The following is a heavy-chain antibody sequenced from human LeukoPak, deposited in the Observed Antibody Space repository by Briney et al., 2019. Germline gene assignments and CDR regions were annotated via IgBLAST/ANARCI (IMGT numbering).Heavy chain of an antibody. CDR1: GGSISSGDYY. V-gene: IGHV4-39*07. D-gene: IGHD5-18*01. J-gene: IGHJ3*02. Sequence: PSETLSLTCTVSGGSISSGDYYWSWIRQPPGKGLEWIGSIYYSGSTYYNPSLKSRITISVDTSKNQFSLRLSSVTAADTAVYYCARFVDTAEVGAFDIWGQGTTVTVSS. CDR2: IYYSGST. CDR3: ARFVDTAEVGAFDI.